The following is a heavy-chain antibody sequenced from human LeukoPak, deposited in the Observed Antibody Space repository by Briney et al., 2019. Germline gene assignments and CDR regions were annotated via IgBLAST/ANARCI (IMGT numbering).Heavy chain of an antibody. CDR2: IYSGGST. J-gene: IGHJ4*02. CDR3: ARDKGGYDYFDY. V-gene: IGHV3-66*01. CDR1: EFSVGSNY. D-gene: IGHD5-12*01. Sequence: PGGSLRLSCAASEFSVGSNYMTWVRQAPGKGLEWVSLIYSGGSTYYADSVKGRFTISRDNSKNTLYLQMNSLRAEDTAVYYCARDKGGYDYFDYWGQGTLVTVSS.